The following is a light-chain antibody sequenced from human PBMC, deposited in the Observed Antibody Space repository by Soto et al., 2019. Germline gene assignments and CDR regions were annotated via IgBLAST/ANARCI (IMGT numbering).Light chain of an antibody. Sequence: DIQLTQSPSFLSASVGDRVTITCRASQGISSYLVWFQQKPGKAPKLLLSAASTLQSGVPSRFSGSGSGTEFTLTIGSLQPEDFATYYCQQLNSFPLTFGGGTKVAIK. V-gene: IGKV1-9*01. J-gene: IGKJ4*01. CDR1: QGISSY. CDR3: QQLNSFPLT. CDR2: AAS.